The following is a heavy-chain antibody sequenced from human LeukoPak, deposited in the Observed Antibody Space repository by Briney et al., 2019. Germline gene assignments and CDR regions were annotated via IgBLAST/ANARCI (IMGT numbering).Heavy chain of an antibody. D-gene: IGHD1-26*01. CDR2: ISWNSGSI. CDR3: AKDIEGMGATFDY. V-gene: IGHV3-9*01. CDR1: GFTFDDYA. Sequence: GRSLRLSCAASGFTFDDYAMHWVRQAPGKGLAWVSGISWNSGSIGYADSVKGRFTISRDNAKNSLYLQMNSLRAEDTALYYCAKDIEGMGATFDYWGQGTLVTVSS. J-gene: IGHJ4*02.